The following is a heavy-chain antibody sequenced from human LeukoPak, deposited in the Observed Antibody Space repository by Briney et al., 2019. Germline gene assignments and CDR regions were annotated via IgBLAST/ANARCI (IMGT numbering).Heavy chain of an antibody. CDR3: AKGLSVPNCGGDCYLNSMVV. CDR1: GFSFSSYG. V-gene: IGHV3-30*02. D-gene: IGHD2-21*02. Sequence: GGALRLSCAASGFSFSSYGIRGVRQAPGRGLGWVACILYDGSDKYNAHSVRGGFTVSRDNSKKTLHLQMSIRRVRDTGVYSGAKGLSVPNCGGDCYLNSMVVRGEGTTVTV. J-gene: IGHJ6*03. CDR2: ILYDGSDK.